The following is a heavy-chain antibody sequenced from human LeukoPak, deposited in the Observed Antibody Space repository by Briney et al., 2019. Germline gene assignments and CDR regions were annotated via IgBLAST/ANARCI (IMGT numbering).Heavy chain of an antibody. V-gene: IGHV4-39*07. D-gene: IGHD3-22*01. CDR2: IYYTGSS. CDR3: TRAASSGPLFTYHMDV. J-gene: IGHJ6*03. Sequence: SETVSLTCSVSGGSIRSSDDYWGFVRQTPGKGLEWMGSIYYTGSSHYNPSLKSRATISVDTSKNQFSLKLTSVTAADTAVYYCTRAASSGPLFTYHMDVWGKGTTVTVSS. CDR1: GGSIRSSDDY.